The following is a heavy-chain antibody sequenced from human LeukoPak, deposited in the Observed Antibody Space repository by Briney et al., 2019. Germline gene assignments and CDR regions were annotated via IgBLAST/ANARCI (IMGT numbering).Heavy chain of an antibody. J-gene: IGHJ5*02. CDR2: IIPIFGTA. CDR3: ARVAAGTTFMDNWFDP. V-gene: IGHV1-69*13. Sequence: SVKVSCKASGGTFSSYAISWVRQAPGQGLEWMGGIIPIFGTANYAQKFQGRVTITADESTTTSYMELSRLRFEDTAVYFCARVAAGTTFMDNWFDPWGQGTLVTVSS. CDR1: GGTFSSYA. D-gene: IGHD1-7*01.